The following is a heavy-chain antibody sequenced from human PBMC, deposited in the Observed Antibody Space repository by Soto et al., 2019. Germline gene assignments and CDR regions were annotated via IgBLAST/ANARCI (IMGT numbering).Heavy chain of an antibody. Sequence: EVQLLESGGGLVQPGGSLRLSCAASGFTFSSSAMSWVRHAPGKGLDWVSAISGNGDTTYYADSVKGRFTISRDISKNTLYLQMNSLRAEDTAVYYCAKIRGYDLGSTTFQHWGQGTLVTVSS. CDR2: ISGNGDTT. CDR1: GFTFSSSA. D-gene: IGHD5-12*01. V-gene: IGHV3-23*01. CDR3: AKIRGYDLGSTTFQH. J-gene: IGHJ1*01.